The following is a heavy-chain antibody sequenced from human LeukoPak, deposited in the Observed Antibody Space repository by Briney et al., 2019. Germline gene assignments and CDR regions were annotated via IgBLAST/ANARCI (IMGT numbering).Heavy chain of an antibody. CDR1: GGTFSSYA. CDR2: MSPDSGNT. V-gene: IGHV1-8*02. D-gene: IGHD6-19*01. CDR3: ARTPPKADIDY. Sequence: ASVKVSCKASGGTFSSYAISWVRQAPGQGLEWMGWMSPDSGNTGYAQKFQGRVTMTRDSSISTAYMELSSLTSEDTAVYYCARTPPKADIDYWGQGTLVTVSS. J-gene: IGHJ4*02.